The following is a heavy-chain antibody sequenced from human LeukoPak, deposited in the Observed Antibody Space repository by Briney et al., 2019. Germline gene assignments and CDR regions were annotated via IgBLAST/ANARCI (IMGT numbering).Heavy chain of an antibody. V-gene: IGHV3-23*01. D-gene: IGHD3-22*01. J-gene: IGHJ4*02. CDR3: AKRYYQDSSGYLGSIDY. CDR2: ISGSGGST. Sequence: GGSLRLSCAASGFTFSSYAMNWVCQAPGKGLEWVSAISGSGGSTYYADSVKGRFTISRDNSKNTLYLQMNRLRAEDTAVYFCAKRYYQDSSGYLGSIDYWGQGTLVTVSS. CDR1: GFTFSSYA.